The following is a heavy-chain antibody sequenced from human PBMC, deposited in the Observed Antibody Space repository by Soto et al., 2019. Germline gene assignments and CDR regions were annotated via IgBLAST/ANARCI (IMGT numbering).Heavy chain of an antibody. CDR1: GFTFSSYA. Sequence: GGSLRLSCAASGFTFSSYAMHWVRQAPGKGLEWVAVISYDGSKKYYADSVKGRFTISRDNSKNTLYLQMNSLRAEDTAVYYCARDRSRRPDFTGTTYGTHWYYFDYWGQGTLVTVSS. J-gene: IGHJ4*02. D-gene: IGHD4-17*01. CDR2: ISYDGSKK. V-gene: IGHV3-30-3*01. CDR3: ARDRSRRPDFTGTTYGTHWYYFDY.